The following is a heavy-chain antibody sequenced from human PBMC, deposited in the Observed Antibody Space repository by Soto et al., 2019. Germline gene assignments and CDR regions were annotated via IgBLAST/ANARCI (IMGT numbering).Heavy chain of an antibody. Sequence: PSETLSLTCAVYGGPISSSSYYWGWIRQPPGKGLEWIGSIYYSGSTYYNPSLKSRVTISVDTSKNQFSLKLSSVTAADTAVYYCARQVIAVAGMPNYFDYWGQGTLVTVSS. CDR1: GGPISSSSYY. J-gene: IGHJ4*02. D-gene: IGHD6-19*01. CDR3: ARQVIAVAGMPNYFDY. CDR2: IYYSGST. V-gene: IGHV4-39*01.